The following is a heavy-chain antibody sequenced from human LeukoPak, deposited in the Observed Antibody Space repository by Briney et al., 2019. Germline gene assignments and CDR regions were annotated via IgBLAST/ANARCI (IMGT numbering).Heavy chain of an antibody. V-gene: IGHV4-34*01. CDR2: INHSGST. D-gene: IGHD3-22*01. CDR3: ARGKFYDSSGYYY. Sequence: SETLSLTCAVYGGSFSGYYWSWIRQPPGKGLEWIGEINHSGSTNYNPSLKSRVTISVDTPKNQFSLKLSSVTAADTAVYYCARGKFYDSSGYYYRGQGTLVTVSS. J-gene: IGHJ4*02. CDR1: GGSFSGYY.